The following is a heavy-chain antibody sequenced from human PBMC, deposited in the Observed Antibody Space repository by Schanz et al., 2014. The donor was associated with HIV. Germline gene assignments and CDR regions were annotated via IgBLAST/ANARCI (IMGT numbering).Heavy chain of an antibody. CDR1: GYSFTNYF. CDR2: IVPIFGTT. V-gene: IGHV1-69*01. Sequence: QVQLVQSGAEVKKPGASVNVSCKASGYSFTNYFIHWVRQAPGQGLEWMGGIVPIFGTTNYAQSFQGRVSITADESTSTAYLQLSGLRSDDTAVYFCTRGYCGADCPRFYYYGTDVWGQGTTVTVSS. D-gene: IGHD2-21*02. CDR3: TRGYCGADCPRFYYYGTDV. J-gene: IGHJ6*02.